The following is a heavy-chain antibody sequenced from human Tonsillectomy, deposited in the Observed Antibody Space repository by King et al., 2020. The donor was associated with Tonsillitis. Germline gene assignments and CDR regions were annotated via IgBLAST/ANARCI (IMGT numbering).Heavy chain of an antibody. D-gene: IGHD3-22*01. V-gene: IGHV3-30*02. Sequence: VQLVESGGGVVQPGGSLRLSCAASGFTFSSYGMHWVRQAPGKGLEWVAFIRYDGSNKYYADSVKGRFNISRDNSKNTLYLQMNSLRAEDTAVYYCAKDSRIVPLYCDSSGYYVWWGQGTLVTVSS. J-gene: IGHJ4*02. CDR3: AKDSRIVPLYCDSSGYYVW. CDR1: GFTFSSYG. CDR2: IRYDGSNK.